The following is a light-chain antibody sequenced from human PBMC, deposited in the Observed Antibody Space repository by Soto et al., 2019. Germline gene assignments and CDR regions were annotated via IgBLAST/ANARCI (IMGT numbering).Light chain of an antibody. CDR1: QSVGSY. J-gene: IGKJ1*01. CDR3: QQYGTSSRT. V-gene: IGKV3-20*01. Sequence: EILLTQYPCTLYLSPGERAKLSCRASQSVGSYLAWYQQKPGQAPRLLIYGASSRATGIPDRFSGSGSGTDFTLTISRLEPEDFAVYYCQQYGTSSRTFGQGTKVDI. CDR2: GAS.